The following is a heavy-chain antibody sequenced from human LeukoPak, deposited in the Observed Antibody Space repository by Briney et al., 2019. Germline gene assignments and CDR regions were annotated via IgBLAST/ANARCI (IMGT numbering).Heavy chain of an antibody. CDR3: ARHVIAVAGTLYFDY. D-gene: IGHD6-19*01. J-gene: IGHJ4*02. CDR2: IYYSGST. Sequence: ASETLSLTCTVSGGSISSSSYYWGWTRQPPGKGLEWIGSIYYSGSTYSNPSLTSRVTISVDTSKNQFSLKLSSVTAADTAVYYCARHVIAVAGTLYFDYWGQGTLVTVSS. V-gene: IGHV4-39*01. CDR1: GGSISSSSYY.